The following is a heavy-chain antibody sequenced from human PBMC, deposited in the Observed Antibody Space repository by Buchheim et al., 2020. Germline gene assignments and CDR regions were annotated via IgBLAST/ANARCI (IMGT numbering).Heavy chain of an antibody. CDR2: ISYDGSKK. J-gene: IGHJ3*02. CDR1: GFTFSSYG. Sequence: QVQLVESGGGVVQPGRSLRLSCAASGFTFSSYGMHWVRQAPGKGLEWVAVISYDGSKKYYADSVKGRFTISRDNSTNTLYLQMNSLRAEDTAVYYCAKGLQRGDYDAFDIWGQGT. V-gene: IGHV3-30*18. D-gene: IGHD4-17*01. CDR3: AKGLQRGDYDAFDI.